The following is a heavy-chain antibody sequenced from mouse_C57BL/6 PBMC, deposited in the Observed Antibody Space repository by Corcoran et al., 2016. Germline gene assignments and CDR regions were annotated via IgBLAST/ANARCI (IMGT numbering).Heavy chain of an antibody. D-gene: IGHD1-1*01. V-gene: IGHV1-80*01. CDR1: GYAFSSYW. Sequence: QVQLQQSGAELVKPGASVKISCKASGYAFSSYWKNWVKQRPGKGLEWIGQIYPGDGDTNYNGKFKGKATLTADKSSSTAYMQLSSLTSEDPAVYFCAREGYYGSSYWYFDVWGTGTTVTVSS. CDR3: AREGYYGSSYWYFDV. CDR2: IYPGDGDT. J-gene: IGHJ1*03.